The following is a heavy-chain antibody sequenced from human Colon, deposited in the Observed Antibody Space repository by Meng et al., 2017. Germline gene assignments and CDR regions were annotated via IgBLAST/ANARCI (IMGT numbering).Heavy chain of an antibody. D-gene: IGHD3-16*02. V-gene: IGHV6-1*01. J-gene: IGHJ4*02. CDR1: GDSVSSKTAV. CDR3: TRGLEFYRFEY. Sequence: QLEKLGPGRVKPSQTLSHTCAIPGDSVSSKTAVWNWIRKSPSRGREWLGRTYYRAKWNHDYAESLRGRITINPDTSNNQISLQLNSVTPEDTAVYYCTRGLEFYRFEYWGQGTLVTVSS. CDR2: TYYRAKWNH.